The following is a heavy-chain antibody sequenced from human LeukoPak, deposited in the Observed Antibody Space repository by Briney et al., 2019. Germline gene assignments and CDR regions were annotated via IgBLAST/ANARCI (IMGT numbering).Heavy chain of an antibody. CDR1: GGSISSSSYY. CDR2: IYYSGST. D-gene: IGHD3-9*01. V-gene: IGHV4-39*07. Sequence: SETLSLTCTVSGGSISSSSYYWGWIRQPPGKGLEWIGSIYYSGSTYYNPSLKSRVTISVDTSKNQFSLKLSSVTAADTAVYYCARAPLNYDILTGYYIGWFDPWGQGTLVTVSS. J-gene: IGHJ5*02. CDR3: ARAPLNYDILTGYYIGWFDP.